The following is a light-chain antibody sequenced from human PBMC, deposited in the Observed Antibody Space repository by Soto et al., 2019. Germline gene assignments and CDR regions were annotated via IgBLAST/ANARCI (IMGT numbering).Light chain of an antibody. J-gene: IGLJ1*01. CDR2: EGH. CDR3: CLYIGATTYV. Sequence: QSVLTQPASVSGSPGQSITISCTGTSSDVGGYNYVSWYQQHPGKDPKVMISEGHRRPSGVPDRFSGSTSVNSASLTISGLQADDESDYYCCLYIGATTYVFGTGTKVTAL. V-gene: IGLV2-23*01. CDR1: SSDVGGYNY.